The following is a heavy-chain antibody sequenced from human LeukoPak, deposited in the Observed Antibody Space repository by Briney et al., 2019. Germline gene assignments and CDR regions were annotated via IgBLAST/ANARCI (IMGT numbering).Heavy chain of an antibody. D-gene: IGHD3-10*02. CDR1: GFIFSTYS. V-gene: IGHV3-48*04. J-gene: IGHJ6*04. CDR3: AELGITMIGGV. Sequence: GGSLRLSCEASGFIFSTYSMNWVRQAPGKGLEWVSYISSSGSTIYYADSVKGRFTISRDNAKNSLYLQMSSLRAEDTAVYYCAELGITMIGGVWGKGTTVTISS. CDR2: ISSSGSTI.